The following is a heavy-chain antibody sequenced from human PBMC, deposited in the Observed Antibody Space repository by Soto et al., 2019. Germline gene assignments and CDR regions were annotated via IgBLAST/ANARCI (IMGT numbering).Heavy chain of an antibody. CDR2: VFSSGTT. Sequence: SETLSLTCTVSGASINSNAYYWGWIRQPPGEGLEWIGSVFSSGTTYYSPSLKGRVTILMDMSRNQFVLNLNSVTAADTATYYCARRRVFFDYWGQGARVTVSS. J-gene: IGHJ4*02. V-gene: IGHV4-39*01. CDR1: GASINSNAYY. CDR3: ARRRVFFDY.